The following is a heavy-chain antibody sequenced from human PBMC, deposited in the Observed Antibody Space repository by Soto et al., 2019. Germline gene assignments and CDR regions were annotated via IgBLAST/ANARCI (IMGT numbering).Heavy chain of an antibody. CDR2: INEDGSDK. Sequence: SRFWRSSFQQKTGKGLEWVANINEDGSDKYYVDSVKGRFTISRDNAKNSLYLQMSSLRVEDTAVYYCARDGGQLEDFFDYWGQGTAVTVSS. J-gene: IGHJ4*02. V-gene: IGHV3-7*01. CDR3: ARDGGQLEDFFDY. D-gene: IGHD6-6*01. CDR1: SRFW.